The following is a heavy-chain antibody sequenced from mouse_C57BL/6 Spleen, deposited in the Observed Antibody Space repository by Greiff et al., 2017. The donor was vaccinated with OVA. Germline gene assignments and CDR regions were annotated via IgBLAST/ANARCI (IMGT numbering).Heavy chain of an antibody. CDR1: GYTFTSYW. V-gene: IGHV1-69*01. CDR3: ARGQLRLNYFDY. CDR2: IDPSDSYT. Sequence: VQLQESGAELVMPGASVKLSCKASGYTFTSYWMHWVKQRPGQGLEWIGEIDPSDSYTNYNQKFKGKSTLTVDKSSSTAYMQLSSLTSEDSAVYYCARGQLRLNYFDYWGQGTTLTVSS. J-gene: IGHJ2*01. D-gene: IGHD3-2*02.